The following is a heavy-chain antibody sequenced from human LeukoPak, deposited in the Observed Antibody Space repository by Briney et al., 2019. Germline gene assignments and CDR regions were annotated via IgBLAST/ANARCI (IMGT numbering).Heavy chain of an antibody. CDR1: GFTFSGYN. D-gene: IGHD2-21*02. J-gene: IGHJ4*02. V-gene: IGHV3-21*01. CDR3: VRAGGDYPFDY. CDR2: ISSRSNSK. Sequence: GGSLRLSCAGSGFTFSGYNMNWVRQAPGKGLEWVSSISSRSNSKYYADSVKGRVTISRDNAKNSVSLQMNSLRDADTALYYCVRAGGDYPFDYWGQGTLVTVSS.